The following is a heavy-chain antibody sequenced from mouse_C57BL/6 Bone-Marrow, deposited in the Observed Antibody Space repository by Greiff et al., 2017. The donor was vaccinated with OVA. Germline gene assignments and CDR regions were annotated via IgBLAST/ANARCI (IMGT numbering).Heavy chain of an antibody. J-gene: IGHJ1*03. V-gene: IGHV7-1*01. CDR3: TKDRDYGSSPYWYFEV. CDR1: GFTFSDFY. D-gene: IGHD1-1*01. CDR2: SRNKANDYTT. Sequence: EVKVVESGGGLVQSGRSLRLSCATSGFTFSDFYMEWVRQAPGKGLEWIAASRNKANDYTTEYSASVKGRFIVSRDTSQSILYLQMNALRAEDTAVYYCTKDRDYGSSPYWYFEVWGTGTTVTVSS.